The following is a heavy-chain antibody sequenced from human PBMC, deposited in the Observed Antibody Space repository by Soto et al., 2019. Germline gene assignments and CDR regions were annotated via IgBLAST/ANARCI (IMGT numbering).Heavy chain of an antibody. CDR2: ISHDGSYK. V-gene: IGHV3-30*18. CDR1: GFSFTTYV. D-gene: IGHD1-26*01. J-gene: IGHJ3*02. CDR3: AKGLLAIVGTTLPRDAFNI. Sequence: QVQLVESGGGVVQPGRSLRLSCAASGFSFTTYVMHWVRQAPGKGLEWVAVISHDGSYKYYGDAVKGRFIISRDTSKNAVYLEMNSLIPEDTAVYYCAKGLLAIVGTTLPRDAFNIWGQGTMVTVSS.